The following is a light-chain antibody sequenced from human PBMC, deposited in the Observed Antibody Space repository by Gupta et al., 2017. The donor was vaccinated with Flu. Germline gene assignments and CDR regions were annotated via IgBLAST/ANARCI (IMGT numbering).Light chain of an antibody. Sequence: DIVMTQSPYCLAVSLGERATINCKSSQSVLSTPNNKNYLDWFQQKPGQPPKLLIYWSPTRESAVSDRFSGSGSGIDFTLTISTRQAEEVAGYYCQQYDRSPPYTFGQGTXLEIK. V-gene: IGKV4-1*01. CDR1: QSVLSTPNNKNY. CDR3: QQYDRSPPYT. CDR2: WSP. J-gene: IGKJ2*01.